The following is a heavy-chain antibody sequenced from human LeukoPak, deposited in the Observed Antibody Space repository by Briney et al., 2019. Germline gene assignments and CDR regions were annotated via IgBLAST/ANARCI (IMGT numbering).Heavy chain of an antibody. D-gene: IGHD1-26*01. Sequence: GGSLRLSCAASGFTFSSYWMHWVRQAPGRGLVWVSRINSDGSTTTYADSVKGRFTISRDNAKNTLYLQMNSLRAEDTAVYYCARASGSYDYWGQGTLVTVSS. CDR1: GFTFSSYW. J-gene: IGHJ4*02. V-gene: IGHV3-74*01. CDR3: ARASGSYDY. CDR2: INSDGSTT.